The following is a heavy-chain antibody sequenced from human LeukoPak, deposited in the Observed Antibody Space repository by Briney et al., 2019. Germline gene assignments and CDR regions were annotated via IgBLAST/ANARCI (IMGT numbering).Heavy chain of an antibody. CDR3: AKGPNSGYDKGDDY. CDR1: GFTFSSYA. J-gene: IGHJ4*02. D-gene: IGHD5-12*01. V-gene: IGHV3-23*01. Sequence: SGGSLRLSGAASGFTFSSYAMSWVRQAPGKGLEWVSAISGSGGSTYYADSVKGRFTISRDNSKNTLYLQMNSLRAEDTAVYYCAKGPNSGYDKGDDYWGQGTLVTVSS. CDR2: ISGSGGST.